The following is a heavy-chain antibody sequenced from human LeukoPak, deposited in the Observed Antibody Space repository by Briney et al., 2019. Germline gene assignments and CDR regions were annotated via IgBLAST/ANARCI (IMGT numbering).Heavy chain of an antibody. CDR2: INPSGGTT. D-gene: IGHD3-9*01. CDR1: GYTFTSYY. V-gene: IGHV1-46*01. J-gene: IGHJ4*02. Sequence: GASVKVSCKASGYTFTSYYVHWVRQAPGQGLEWMGIINPSGGTTNYAQKFQGRVTMTTDTSTSTAYMELRSLRSDDTAVYYCARDILTGYVGLIDYWGQGTLVTVSS. CDR3: ARDILTGYVGLIDY.